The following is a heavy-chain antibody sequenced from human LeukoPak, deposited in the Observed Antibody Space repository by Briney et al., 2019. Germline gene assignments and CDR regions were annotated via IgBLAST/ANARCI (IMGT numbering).Heavy chain of an antibody. J-gene: IGHJ4*02. Sequence: RSGGSLRLSCAASGFTFSIYAMTWVRQAPGKGLEWVSVLSGSGTSTYYADSVKGRFTISRDNSKNTLYLQMNSLRAEDTALYYCAKDVRSGNYYFDCWGQGTLVTVSS. CDR1: GFTFSIYA. CDR3: AKDVRSGNYYFDC. CDR2: LSGSGTST. D-gene: IGHD3-22*01. V-gene: IGHV3-23*01.